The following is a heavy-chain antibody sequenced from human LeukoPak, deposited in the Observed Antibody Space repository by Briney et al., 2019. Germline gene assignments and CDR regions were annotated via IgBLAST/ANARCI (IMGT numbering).Heavy chain of an antibody. CDR3: ATGLAYNWNLVVHAFDI. CDR1: GYTLTELS. J-gene: IGHJ3*02. Sequence: GASVKVSCKVSGYTLTELSMHWVRQAPGKGLEWMGGFDPEDGETIYAQKFQGRVTMTEDTSTDTAYMELSSLRSEDTAVYYCATGLAYNWNLVVHAFDIWGQGTMVTVSS. V-gene: IGHV1-24*01. CDR2: FDPEDGET. D-gene: IGHD1-20*01.